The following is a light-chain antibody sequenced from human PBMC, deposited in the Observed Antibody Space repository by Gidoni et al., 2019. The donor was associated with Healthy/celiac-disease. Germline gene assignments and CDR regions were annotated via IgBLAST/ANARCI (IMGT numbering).Light chain of an antibody. CDR2: AAS. CDR1: QSISSY. J-gene: IGKJ1*01. Sequence: DIPITHSPSSLSASVGDRVTITCRASQSISSYLNWYQQKPGKATKLLIDAASSLQSGVPSRFSGSGSGTDFTITISSLQPEDFATYYCQQSYSTLWTFGQGTKVEIK. CDR3: QQSYSTLWT. V-gene: IGKV1-39*01.